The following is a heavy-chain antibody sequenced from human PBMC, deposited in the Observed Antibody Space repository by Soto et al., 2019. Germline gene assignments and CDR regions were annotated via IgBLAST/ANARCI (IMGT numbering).Heavy chain of an antibody. D-gene: IGHD2-15*01. CDR1: GGSVYSNGHY. J-gene: IGHJ4*02. CDR2: IDNNGVT. Sequence: PSETLSLTCIVSGGSVYSNGHYWGWIRQPPGEGLEWIGSIDNNGVTNYNSSLKSRVTISRDTSKNQFSLRLTSVTAADTAVYYCGKILVGATGHTDADSWGPGTLVTVSS. V-gene: IGHV4-39*01. CDR3: GKILVGATGHTDADS.